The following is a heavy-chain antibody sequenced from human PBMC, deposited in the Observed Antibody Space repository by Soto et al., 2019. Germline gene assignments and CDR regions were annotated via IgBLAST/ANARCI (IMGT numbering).Heavy chain of an antibody. Sequence: EVQLVESGGGLVQPGGSLRLSCAASGFTFSSYSXXXXXXXXXXXXXXXSYFSSSSSTIYYADYLKGRFTISRENAKXXXXXXXXXXXXXXXXXXXXXXXXXXXXXXXXDFDYWGQGTLVTVSS. V-gene: IGHV3-48*01. CDR1: GFTFSSYS. J-gene: IGHJ4*02. CDR3: XXXXXXXXXXXXDFDY. CDR2: FSSSSSTI.